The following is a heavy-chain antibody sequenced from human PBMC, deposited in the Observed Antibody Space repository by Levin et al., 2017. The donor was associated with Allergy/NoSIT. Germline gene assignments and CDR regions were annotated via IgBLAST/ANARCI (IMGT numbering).Heavy chain of an antibody. V-gene: IGHV4-34*01. CDR1: GGSFSGYY. D-gene: IGHD3-10*01. Sequence: PSETLSLTCAVYGGSFSGYYWSWIRQPPGKGLEWIGEINHSGSTNYNPSLKSRVTISVDTSKNQFSLKLSSVTAADTAVYYCARGQDLLMVRGVYFDYWGQGTLVTVSS. CDR2: INHSGST. J-gene: IGHJ4*02. CDR3: ARGQDLLMVRGVYFDY.